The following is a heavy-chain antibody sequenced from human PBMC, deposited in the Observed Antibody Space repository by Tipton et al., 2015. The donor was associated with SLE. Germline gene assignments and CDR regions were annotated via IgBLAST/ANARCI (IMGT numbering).Heavy chain of an antibody. CDR2: ISYDGSNK. CDR3: AKDRARYYDSSGYYYFDY. J-gene: IGHJ4*02. Sequence: SLRLSCAASGFTFSSYGMHWVRQAPGKGLEWVAVISYDGSNKYYADSVKGRFTISRDNSKNTLYLQMNSLRAEDTAVYYCAKDRARYYDSSGYYYFDYWGQGTLVTVSS. CDR1: GFTFSSYG. V-gene: IGHV3-30*18. D-gene: IGHD3-22*01.